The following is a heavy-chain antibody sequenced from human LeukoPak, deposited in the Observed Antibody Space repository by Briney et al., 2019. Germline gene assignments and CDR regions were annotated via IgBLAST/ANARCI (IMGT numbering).Heavy chain of an antibody. CDR1: GGAISSSSYY. J-gene: IGHJ5*02. D-gene: IGHD3-22*01. Sequence: SETLSLTCTVSGGAISSSSYYWGWIRQPPGKGLEWIGSIYYSGSTYYNPSLKSRVTISVDTSKNQFSLKLSSVTAADTAVYYCAPLTNCYDTRFDPWGQGTLVTVSS. CDR2: IYYSGST. V-gene: IGHV4-39*01. CDR3: APLTNCYDTRFDP.